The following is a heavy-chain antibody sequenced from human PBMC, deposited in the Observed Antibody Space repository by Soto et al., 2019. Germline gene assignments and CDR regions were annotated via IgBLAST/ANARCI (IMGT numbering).Heavy chain of an antibody. V-gene: IGHV4-39*07. Sequence: SETLSLTCTVSGGSISNSDYFWAWMRQPPGKGLEWVGTISHTGSPRYNPSLKSRVTISVDTSKNQFSLKLSSVTAADTAVYYRARGRFGATTRRADWFDPWGQGTLVTXSS. CDR2: ISHTGSP. D-gene: IGHD1-26*01. J-gene: IGHJ5*02. CDR1: GGSISNSDYF. CDR3: ARGRFGATTRRADWFDP.